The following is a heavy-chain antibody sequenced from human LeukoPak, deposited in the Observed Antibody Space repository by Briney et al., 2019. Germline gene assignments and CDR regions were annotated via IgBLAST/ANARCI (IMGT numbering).Heavy chain of an antibody. CDR2: MKPNNGNT. V-gene: IGHV1-8*01. CDR1: GYTFTSYD. Sequence: ASVKVSCKASGYTFTSYDINWVRQATGQGLEWMGWMKPNNGNTGYAQKFQGRVTITRNTSISTAYMELSSLRSEDTAVYYCARGPPSDDSSGYYLNYWGQGTLVTVSS. J-gene: IGHJ4*02. D-gene: IGHD3-22*01. CDR3: ARGPPSDDSSGYYLNY.